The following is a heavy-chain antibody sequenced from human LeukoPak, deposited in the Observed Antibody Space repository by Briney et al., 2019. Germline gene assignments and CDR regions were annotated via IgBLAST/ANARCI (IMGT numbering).Heavy chain of an antibody. V-gene: IGHV4-39*07. CDR2: IYYSGST. CDR1: GGSISSSSYY. CDR3: ARGATYSYDSSGPRGDAFDI. Sequence: SETLSLTCTVSGGSISSSSYYWGWIRQPPGKGLEWIGSIYYSGSTYYNPSLKSRVTMSVDTSKNQFSLKLSSVTAADTAVYYCARGATYSYDSSGPRGDAFDIWGQGTMVTVSS. D-gene: IGHD3-22*01. J-gene: IGHJ3*02.